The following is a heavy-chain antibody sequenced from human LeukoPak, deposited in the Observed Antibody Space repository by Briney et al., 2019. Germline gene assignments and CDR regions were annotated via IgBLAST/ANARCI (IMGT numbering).Heavy chain of an antibody. CDR2: INPSGGST. Sequence: ASVKVSCKASGYTFTNYYMHWVRQAPGQGLEWMGLINPSGGSTSYAQKFQGRVTMTRDTSTSTVYMELSSLRSEDTAVYYCARGSTGARPMYSSGWFSPTEYFQHWGQGTLVTVSS. V-gene: IGHV1-46*01. CDR1: GYTFTNYY. D-gene: IGHD6-19*01. J-gene: IGHJ1*01. CDR3: ARGSTGARPMYSSGWFSPTEYFQH.